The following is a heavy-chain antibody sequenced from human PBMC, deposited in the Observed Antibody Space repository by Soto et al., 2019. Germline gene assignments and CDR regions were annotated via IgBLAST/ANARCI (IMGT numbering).Heavy chain of an antibody. CDR3: AKEAAATGGIGAFDI. Sequence: GGSLRLSCAASGFTFSGSGMHWVRQAPGKGLGWVAVISYDGSIKYYADSVRGRFTISRDNSKNTLYLQMNSLRAEDTAVFYCAKEAAATGGIGAFDIWGQGTLVTVSS. D-gene: IGHD1-26*01. CDR1: GFTFSGSG. CDR2: ISYDGSIK. J-gene: IGHJ3*02. V-gene: IGHV3-30*18.